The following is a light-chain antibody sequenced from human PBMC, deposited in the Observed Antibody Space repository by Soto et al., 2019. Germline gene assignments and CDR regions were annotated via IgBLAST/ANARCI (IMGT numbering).Light chain of an antibody. J-gene: IGKJ4*01. CDR1: QSVSSD. CDR2: GAS. V-gene: IGKV3-15*01. Sequence: EIVMTQSPATLSVSPGERATLSCRASQSVSSDLAWYQHKPGQAPRLLIYGASTRATGIPARFSGRGSGTEFTLTISSLQSEDFAVYYCQQHSNWPLTFGGGTKVDI. CDR3: QQHSNWPLT.